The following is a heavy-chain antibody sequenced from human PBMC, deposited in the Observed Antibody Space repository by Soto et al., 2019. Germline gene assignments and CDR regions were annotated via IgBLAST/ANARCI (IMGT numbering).Heavy chain of an antibody. Sequence: LRLSCAASGFTFSSYGMHWVRQAPGKGLEWVAVISYDGSNKYYADSVKGRFTISRDNSKNTLYLQMNSLRAEDTAVYYCAKVTYSGRNDYYGMDVWGQGTTVTVSS. CDR2: ISYDGSNK. V-gene: IGHV3-30*18. CDR1: GFTFSSYG. CDR3: AKVTYSGRNDYYGMDV. D-gene: IGHD1-26*01. J-gene: IGHJ6*02.